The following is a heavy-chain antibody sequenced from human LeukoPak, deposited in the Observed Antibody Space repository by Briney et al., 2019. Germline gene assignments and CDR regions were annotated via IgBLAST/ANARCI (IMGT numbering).Heavy chain of an antibody. D-gene: IGHD1-26*01. CDR1: GFTFSGSA. Sequence: PGGSLRLSCAASGFTFSGSAMHWVRQASGKGLEWVGRIRSKANSYATAYAASVKGRFTISRDNAKNSLFLQMNSLKPEDTALYYCAKVHRIVRVQGAFDVWGQGTMVTVSS. J-gene: IGHJ3*01. CDR2: IRSKANSYAT. CDR3: AKVHRIVRVQGAFDV. V-gene: IGHV3-73*01.